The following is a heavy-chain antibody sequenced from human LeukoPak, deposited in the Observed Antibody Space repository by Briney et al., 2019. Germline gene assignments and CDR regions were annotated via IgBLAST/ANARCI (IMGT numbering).Heavy chain of an antibody. Sequence: SETLSLTCTVSGGSISSYYWSWIRQPPGKGLEWIGYIYYSGSTNYNPSLKSRVTISVDTSKNQFSLKLSSVTAADTAVYYCARDQLYGDYARGDYWGQGTLVTVSS. CDR3: ARDQLYGDYARGDY. CDR1: GGSISSYY. D-gene: IGHD4-17*01. V-gene: IGHV4-59*01. CDR2: IYYSGST. J-gene: IGHJ4*02.